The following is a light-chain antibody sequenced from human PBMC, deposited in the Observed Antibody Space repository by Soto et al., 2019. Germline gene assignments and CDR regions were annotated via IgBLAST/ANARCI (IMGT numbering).Light chain of an antibody. CDR3: QQRSNWPRLT. CDR2: DAS. CDR1: QNVSSY. V-gene: IGKV3-11*01. J-gene: IGKJ4*01. Sequence: EIVLTQSPATLSLSPGERATLSCRASQNVSSYLVWYQQKPGQAPRLLIYDASNRAIGIPGRFSGSGSGTDFTLSISSRQPEDFAVYFCQQRSNWPRLTFGGGTKVEI.